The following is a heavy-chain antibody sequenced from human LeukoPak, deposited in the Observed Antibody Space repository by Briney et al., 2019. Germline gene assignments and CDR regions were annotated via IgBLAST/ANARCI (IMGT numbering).Heavy chain of an antibody. CDR3: AKDAGATGIDYYYYYMDV. D-gene: IGHD1-26*01. CDR1: GFTFSSYG. J-gene: IGHJ6*03. CDR2: ISGSGGST. V-gene: IGHV3-23*01. Sequence: GGSLRLSCAASGFTFSSYGMSWVRQAPGKGLEWVSAISGSGGSTYYADSVKGRFTISRDNSKNTLYLQMNSLRAEDTAIYYCAKDAGATGIDYYYYYMDVWGKGTTVTISS.